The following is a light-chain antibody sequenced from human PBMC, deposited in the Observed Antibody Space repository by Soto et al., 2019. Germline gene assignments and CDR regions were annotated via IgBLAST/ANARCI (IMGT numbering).Light chain of an antibody. V-gene: IGKV1-5*01. CDR1: QTINTW. CDR2: AAS. J-gene: IGKJ1*01. CDR3: QQYDSHWT. Sequence: DILMTQSPSTLSASVGDRVIITCRASQTINTWLAWYQQKPGKAPKLLIYAASSLQSGVPSRFSGSGSGTEFTLTISSLQPDDFAVYYCQQYDSHWTFGQGTTVDIK.